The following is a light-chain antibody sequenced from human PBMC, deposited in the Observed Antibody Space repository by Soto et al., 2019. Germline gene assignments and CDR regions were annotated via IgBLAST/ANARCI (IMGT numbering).Light chain of an antibody. J-gene: IGLJ3*02. CDR3: AAWDDSLSGWV. CDR1: SSNIGNNY. Sequence: QSVLTQPPSASGTPGQRVTISCAGSSSNIGNNYVYWYQQLSGTAPKLLIYKSNQWPSGVPDRFSGSKSGTSASLAISGLRSEDEADYYCAAWDDSLSGWVFGGGTKVTVL. CDR2: KSN. V-gene: IGLV1-47*01.